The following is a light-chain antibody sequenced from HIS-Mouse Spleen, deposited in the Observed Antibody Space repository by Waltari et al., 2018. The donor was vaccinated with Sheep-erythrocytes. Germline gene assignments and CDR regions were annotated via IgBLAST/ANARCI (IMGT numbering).Light chain of an antibody. CDR1: SSDVGGYNY. CDR2: DVS. Sequence: QSALTQPRSVSGSPGQSVTIPCTGTSSDVGGYNYVSWYQQNPGKAPKLMIYDVSKRPSGVPDRFSGSKSGNTASLTISGLQAEDEADYYCCSYAGSYTVVFGGGTKLTVL. V-gene: IGLV2-11*01. CDR3: CSYAGSYTVV. J-gene: IGLJ2*01.